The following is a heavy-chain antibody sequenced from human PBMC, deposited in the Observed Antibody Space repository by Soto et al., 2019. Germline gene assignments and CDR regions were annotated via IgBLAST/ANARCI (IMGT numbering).Heavy chain of an antibody. V-gene: IGHV4-4*07. Sequence: ETLGLAGRFSGGSMRNSYWTWIRQSAGKGLEWIGRISTSGNTNYNPSLNSRLTMSVDTSKNQVSLKLTSVTAADTTVYYCARGGGVPALGDPWGQGALVTVYS. CDR2: ISTSGNT. D-gene: IGHD3-16*01. J-gene: IGHJ5*02. CDR1: GGSMRNSY. CDR3: ARGGGVPALGDP.